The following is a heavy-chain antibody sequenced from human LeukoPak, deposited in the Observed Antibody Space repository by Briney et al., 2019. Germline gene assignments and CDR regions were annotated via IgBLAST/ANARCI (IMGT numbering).Heavy chain of an antibody. J-gene: IGHJ4*02. CDR1: GFTFSAYH. Sequence: GGSLRLSCAASGFTFSAYHIDWVRQAPGKGLEWISYISTTGATIHYADSVKGRFAISRDNAKSSLYLQMNSLRDEDTAVYYCARVWQDYSGVDYWGQGTLVTVSS. D-gene: IGHD2-21*01. CDR2: ISTTGATI. CDR3: ARVWQDYSGVDY. V-gene: IGHV3-48*02.